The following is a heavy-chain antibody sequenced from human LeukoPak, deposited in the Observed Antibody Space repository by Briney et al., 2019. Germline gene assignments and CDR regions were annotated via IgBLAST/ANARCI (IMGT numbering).Heavy chain of an antibody. CDR1: GGSISGGGYY. CDR3: ARESYGSGSYYY. CDR2: IFDNGST. J-gene: IGHJ4*02. V-gene: IGHV4-31*03. Sequence: SETPSLTCTVSGGSISGGGYYWSWIRQHPGKGLEWIGYIFDNGSTDYNPSLKSRVTISVDTSKNQLSLKLRSLTAADTAVYYCARESYGSGSYYYWGQGTLVTVSS. D-gene: IGHD3-10*01.